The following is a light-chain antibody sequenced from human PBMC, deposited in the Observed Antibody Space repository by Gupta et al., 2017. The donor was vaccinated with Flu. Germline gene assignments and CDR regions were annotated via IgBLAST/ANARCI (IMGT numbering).Light chain of an antibody. Sequence: QSGPIACTGSRRDDGGYNCDSGYQQHPGQAPILMIYEVTKRPSWVTERFSGSKTGNTATRTGSGLQAEDEAEYYCSSYDSNNMVFGGGTKLTVL. J-gene: IGLJ2*01. CDR3: SSYDSNNMV. CDR1: RRDDGGYNC. V-gene: IGLV2-8*01. CDR2: EVT.